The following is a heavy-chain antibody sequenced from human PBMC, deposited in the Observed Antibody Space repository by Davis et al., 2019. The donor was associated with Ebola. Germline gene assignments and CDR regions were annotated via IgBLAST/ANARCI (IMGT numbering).Heavy chain of an antibody. J-gene: IGHJ4*02. V-gene: IGHV3-7*03. D-gene: IGHD2-2*01. Sequence: PGGSLRLSCAASGFTFSSYWMSWVRQAPGKGLEWVANIKQDGSEKYYVDSVKGRFTISRDNAKNSLYLQMNSLRAEDTAVYYCAREIDIVLVPAAQPHTYFDYWGQGTLVTVSS. CDR2: IKQDGSEK. CDR3: AREIDIVLVPAAQPHTYFDY. CDR1: GFTFSSYW.